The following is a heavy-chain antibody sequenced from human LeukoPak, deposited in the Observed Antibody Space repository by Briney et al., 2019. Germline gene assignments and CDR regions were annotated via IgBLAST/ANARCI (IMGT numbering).Heavy chain of an antibody. V-gene: IGHV5-10-1*01. J-gene: IGHJ4*02. CDR1: GYSFTGYW. CDR3: ARRGYCSSTTCYGIDS. Sequence: GESLRISCKGSGYSFTGYWISWVRQLPGKGLEWMGRIDPSDSYTNYSPSFQGHVTISADKSISTAYLQWSSLKASDTAMYYCARRGYCSSTTCYGIDSWGQGTLVTVSS. CDR2: IDPSDSYT. D-gene: IGHD2-2*01.